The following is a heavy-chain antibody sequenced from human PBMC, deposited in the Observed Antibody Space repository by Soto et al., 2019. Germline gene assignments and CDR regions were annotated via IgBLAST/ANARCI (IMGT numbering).Heavy chain of an antibody. CDR1: GGSISSGGYY. J-gene: IGHJ5*02. Sequence: SETLSLTCTVSGGSISSGGYYWSWIRQHPGKGLEWIGYIYYSGSTYYNPSLKSRVTISVDTSKNQFSLKLSSVTAADTAVYYCARVGDWNEGTDGFDPWGQGTLVTVSS. D-gene: IGHD1-1*01. V-gene: IGHV4-31*03. CDR3: ARVGDWNEGTDGFDP. CDR2: IYYSGST.